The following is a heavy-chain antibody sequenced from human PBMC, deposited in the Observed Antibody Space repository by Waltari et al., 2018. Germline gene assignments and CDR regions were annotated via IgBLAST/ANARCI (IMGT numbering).Heavy chain of an antibody. V-gene: IGHV3-74*01. Sequence: EVQLVESGGGLVQPGGSLRLSCAASGFTFSSYWMPWVRQAPGKGLVWVSRINSDGSSTSYADSVKGRFTISRDNAKNTLYLQMNSLRAEDTAVYYCAGGLADYYYYGMDVWGQGTTVTVSS. CDR2: INSDGSST. J-gene: IGHJ6*02. CDR1: GFTFSSYW. D-gene: IGHD6-19*01. CDR3: AGGLADYYYYGMDV.